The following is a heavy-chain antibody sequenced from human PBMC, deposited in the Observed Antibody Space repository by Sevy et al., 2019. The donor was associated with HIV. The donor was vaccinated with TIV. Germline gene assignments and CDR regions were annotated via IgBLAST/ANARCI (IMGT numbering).Heavy chain of an antibody. Sequence: ASVKVSCKASGYTFTSYAMNWVRQAPGQGLEWMGWINTNTGNPTYAQGLTGRFVFSLDTSVSTAYLQISSLKAEDTAVYYCATTRYSSSWYRRGADDSFDYWGQGTLVTVSS. CDR2: INTNTGNP. V-gene: IGHV7-4-1*02. CDR3: ATTRYSSSWYRRGADDSFDY. CDR1: GYTFTSYA. D-gene: IGHD6-13*01. J-gene: IGHJ4*02.